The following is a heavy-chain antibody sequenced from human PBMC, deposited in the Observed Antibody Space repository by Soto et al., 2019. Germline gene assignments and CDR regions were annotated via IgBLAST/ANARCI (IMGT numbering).Heavy chain of an antibody. CDR1: GFTFSSYA. D-gene: IGHD1-26*01. Sequence: GGSLRLSCAASGFTFSSYAMSWVRQAPGKGLEWVSAISGSGGSTYYADSVKGRFTISRDNSKNTLYLQMNSLRAEDTAVYYCAKVKDPLGPNIVGPTPEYYWGQGALVTVSS. CDR3: AKVKDPLGPNIVGPTPEYY. V-gene: IGHV3-23*01. CDR2: ISGSGGST. J-gene: IGHJ4*02.